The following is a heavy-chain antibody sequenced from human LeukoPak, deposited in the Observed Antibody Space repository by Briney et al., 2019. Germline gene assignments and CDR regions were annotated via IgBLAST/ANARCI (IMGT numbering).Heavy chain of an antibody. J-gene: IGHJ6*03. CDR2: TYYRSKWYN. V-gene: IGHV6-1*01. CDR1: GDSVSSNSAA. CDR3: ARALTIVVVPAAIGYYYYMDV. D-gene: IGHD2-2*01. Sequence: SQTLSLTCAISGDSVSSNSAAWNWIRQSPSRGLEWLGRTYYRSKWYNDYAVSVKSRITINPDTSKNQFSLPLNSVTPEDTAVYYCARALTIVVVPAAIGYYYYMDVWGKGTTVTVSS.